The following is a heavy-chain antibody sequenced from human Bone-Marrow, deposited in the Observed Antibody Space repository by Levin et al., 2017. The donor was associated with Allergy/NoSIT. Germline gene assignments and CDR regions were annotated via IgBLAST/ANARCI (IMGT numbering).Heavy chain of an antibody. V-gene: IGHV1-46*01. J-gene: IGHJ5*01. CDR3: VRERKQLVQGMMYSWFDS. CDR2: INPSGGHT. Sequence: MSGGSLRLSCKSSGYTFSSYYIHWVRQAPGQGLEWMGIINPSGGHTTYAQNFEGRVIMARDTATSMVYMELSSLRSEDTAVYYCVRERKQLVQGMMYSWFDSWGQGTLIIVSS. CDR1: GYTFSSYY. D-gene: IGHD6-13*01.